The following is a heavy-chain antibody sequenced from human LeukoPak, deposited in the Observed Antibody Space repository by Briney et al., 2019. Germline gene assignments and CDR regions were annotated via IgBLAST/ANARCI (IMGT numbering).Heavy chain of an antibody. V-gene: IGHV3-48*01. CDR2: ITSTSDTI. J-gene: IGHJ4*02. CDR1: GLTFSDYS. Sequence: GGSLRLSCEASGLTFSDYSMNLVRQAPGEGLEWLSYITSTSDTIYYADSVKGRFTSSRDNAKNSVYLQMNSLRAEDTAVYYCARSSGYPFFDYWGQGTLVTVSS. D-gene: IGHD3-22*01. CDR3: ARSSGYPFFDY.